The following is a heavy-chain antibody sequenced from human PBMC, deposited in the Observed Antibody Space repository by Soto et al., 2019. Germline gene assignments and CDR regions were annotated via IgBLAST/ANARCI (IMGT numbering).Heavy chain of an antibody. CDR3: ASFSPVRSLDY. J-gene: IGHJ4*02. Sequence: SETLSLTCSVSGVSISHYYWSWIRQPPGKGLEWIGYISDSGSTEYNPSLKRRVTISVDTSNNHSSLKLTAVTAADTAVYYCASFSPVRSLDYWGQGNQVTVSS. V-gene: IGHV4-59*01. CDR2: ISDSGST. CDR1: GVSISHYY. D-gene: IGHD3-3*01.